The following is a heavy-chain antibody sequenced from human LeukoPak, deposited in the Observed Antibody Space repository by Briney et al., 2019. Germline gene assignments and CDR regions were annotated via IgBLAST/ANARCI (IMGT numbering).Heavy chain of an antibody. CDR3: ARTGLFDYVWGSYQPFDY. D-gene: IGHD3-16*02. V-gene: IGHV4-39*01. Sequence: SETMSLTCTVYGGSISSSSYYWGWIRQPPGKGLEGIGSIYYSGSTYYNPTLKSRATLSVDTSKNQFSLKLSSVTAADTAVYYCARTGLFDYVWGSYQPFDYWGQGTLVTVSS. CDR1: GGSISSSSYY. J-gene: IGHJ4*02. CDR2: IYYSGST.